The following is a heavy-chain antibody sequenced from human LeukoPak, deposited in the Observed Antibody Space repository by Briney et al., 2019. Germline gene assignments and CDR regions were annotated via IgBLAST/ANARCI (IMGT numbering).Heavy chain of an antibody. Sequence: ASVKVSCKASGGTFSSYAISWARQAPGQGLEWMGGIIPIFGTANYAQKFQGRVTITTDESTSTAYMELSSLRSEDTAVYYCATGIPGAYYYYYMDVWGKGTTVTVSS. D-gene: IGHD2-2*02. CDR1: GGTFSSYA. CDR3: ATGIPGAYYYYYMDV. J-gene: IGHJ6*03. V-gene: IGHV1-69*05. CDR2: IIPIFGTA.